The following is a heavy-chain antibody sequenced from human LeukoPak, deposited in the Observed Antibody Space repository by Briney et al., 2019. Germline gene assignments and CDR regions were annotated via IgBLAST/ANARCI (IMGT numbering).Heavy chain of an antibody. J-gene: IGHJ4*02. CDR3: ATRKGY. D-gene: IGHD1-14*01. V-gene: IGHV3-9*03. CDR1: GFTFDDYA. Sequence: GGSLRLSCAASGFTFDDYAMHWVRQAPGKGLEWVSGISWNSGSIGYADSVKGRFTISRDNAKNSLYLQMNSLRAEDMALYYCATRKGYWGQGTLVTVSS. CDR2: ISWNSGSI.